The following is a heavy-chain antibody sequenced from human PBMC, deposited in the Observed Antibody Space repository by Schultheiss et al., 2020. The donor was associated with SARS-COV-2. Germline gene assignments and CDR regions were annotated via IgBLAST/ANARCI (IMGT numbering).Heavy chain of an antibody. J-gene: IGHJ2*01. Sequence: SVKVSCKASGGTVSSYAISWVRQAPGQGLEWMGGIIPIFGTANYAQKFQGRVTITADESTSTAYMELSSLRSEDTAVYYCARDRYDFWSGYVNYWYFDLWGRGTLVTVSS. CDR2: IIPIFGTA. D-gene: IGHD3-3*01. V-gene: IGHV1-69*13. CDR3: ARDRYDFWSGYVNYWYFDL. CDR1: GGTVSSYA.